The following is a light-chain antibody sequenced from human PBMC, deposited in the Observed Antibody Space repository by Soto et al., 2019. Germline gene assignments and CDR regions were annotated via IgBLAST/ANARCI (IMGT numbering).Light chain of an antibody. V-gene: IGLV1-47*01. CDR1: SSNIGSHY. J-gene: IGLJ1*01. CDR3: QPYDRSLRTYV. CDR2: RNN. Sequence: QSVVTQPPSASGTPGQRVTISCSGSSSNIGSHYVYWYQQLPGTAPKLLIYRNNQRPSGVPDRFSGSKSGTSASLAISGLRSEDEADYFCQPYDRSLRTYVFGTATKLTVL.